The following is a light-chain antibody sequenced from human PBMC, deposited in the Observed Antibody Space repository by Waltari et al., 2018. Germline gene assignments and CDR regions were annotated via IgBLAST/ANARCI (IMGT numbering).Light chain of an antibody. J-gene: IGLJ3*02. CDR1: SVHSSNI. Sequence: QLVLTPSPSASASLGASVKLTCTLSSVHSSNIIAWLQPQPGKGPRYLMQVNRDGSHRKGDEIPDRFSGSSSGAERYLTISSLQSEDEADYYCETGGHGTWVFGGGTKLTVL. CDR3: ETGGHGTWV. V-gene: IGLV4-69*01. CDR2: VNRDGSH.